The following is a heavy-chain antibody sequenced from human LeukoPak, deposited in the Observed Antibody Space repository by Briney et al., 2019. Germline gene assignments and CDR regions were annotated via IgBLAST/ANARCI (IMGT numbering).Heavy chain of an antibody. CDR2: ISGGGGST. V-gene: IGHV3-23*01. D-gene: IGHD3-3*01. CDR1: GFTFSSYA. Sequence: GGSLRLSCAASGFTFSSYAMSWVRQAPGKGLDWVSAISGGGGSTYYADSVKGRFTISRDNSKNTLYLQMNSLRAEDTAVYYCARDGYYDFWSGYEPRYYFDYWGQGTLVTVSS. J-gene: IGHJ4*02. CDR3: ARDGYYDFWSGYEPRYYFDY.